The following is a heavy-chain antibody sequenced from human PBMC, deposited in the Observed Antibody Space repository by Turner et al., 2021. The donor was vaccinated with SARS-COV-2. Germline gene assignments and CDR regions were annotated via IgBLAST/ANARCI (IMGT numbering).Heavy chain of an antibody. D-gene: IGHD4-4*01. CDR3: AKQQGLYSNPMYYFDY. Sequence: QVQLVESGGGVVQPARSLRLSCAAPGFTFSSYGMHWVRQAPGKGLEWVAVTSYDGSNKYYADSVKGRFTISRDNSKNTLYLQMNSLRAEDTAVYYCAKQQGLYSNPMYYFDYWGQGTLVTVSS. CDR2: TSYDGSNK. CDR1: GFTFSSYG. J-gene: IGHJ4*02. V-gene: IGHV3-30*18.